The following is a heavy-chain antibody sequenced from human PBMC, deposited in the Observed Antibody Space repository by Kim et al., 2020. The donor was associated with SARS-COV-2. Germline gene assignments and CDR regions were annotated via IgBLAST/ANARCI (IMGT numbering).Heavy chain of an antibody. Sequence: SETLSLTCSVSGGSINSSSHYWGWIRQPPGKGLEWVGSIFYRGSTYYNPSPRSRVTISVDTSKNQFSLKLSSVTAADTAVYFCARQPSLGGYFDYWGQGTLVTVSS. CDR3: ARQPSLGGYFDY. D-gene: IGHD3-16*01. CDR2: IFYRGST. CDR1: GGSINSSSHY. J-gene: IGHJ4*02. V-gene: IGHV4-39*01.